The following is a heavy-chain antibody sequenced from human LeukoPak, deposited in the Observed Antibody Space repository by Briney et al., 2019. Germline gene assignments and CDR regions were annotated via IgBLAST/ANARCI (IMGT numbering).Heavy chain of an antibody. V-gene: IGHV4-4*07. J-gene: IGHJ5*02. CDR2: IYTSGST. CDR1: GGSISSYY. Sequence: SETLSLTCTVSGGSISSYYWSWIRQPAGKGLEWIGRIYTSGSTNYNPSLKSRVTMSVDTPKNQFSLKLSSVTAADTAVYYCARAVVPAADNWFDPWGQGTLVTVSS. D-gene: IGHD2-2*01. CDR3: ARAVVPAADNWFDP.